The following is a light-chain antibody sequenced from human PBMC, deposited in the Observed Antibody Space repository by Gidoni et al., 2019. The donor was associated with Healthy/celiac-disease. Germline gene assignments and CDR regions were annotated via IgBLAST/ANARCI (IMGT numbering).Light chain of an antibody. CDR1: QSVSSSY. CDR2: GAS. CDR3: QQYGSSPPIT. J-gene: IGKJ5*01. Sequence: ELVLTQSPGTLFLSPGERATLSCRASQSVSSSYLAWYQQKPGQAPRLLIYGASSRATGIPDRFSGSGSGTDFTLTIGRLEPEDLAVYYCQQYGSSPPITFGQGTRLEIK. V-gene: IGKV3-20*01.